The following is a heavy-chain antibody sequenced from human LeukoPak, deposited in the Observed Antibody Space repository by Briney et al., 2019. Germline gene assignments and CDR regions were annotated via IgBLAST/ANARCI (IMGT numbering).Heavy chain of an antibody. D-gene: IGHD2-2*01. CDR1: GYTFTSYD. CDR2: KNPNSGNT. V-gene: IGHV1-8*01. CDR3: ARIPVPAAGGTYYYYYMDV. Sequence: ASVKVSCKASGYTFTSYDINWVRQATGQGLEWMGWKNPNSGNTGYAQKFQGRVTMTTDASTNTAYMELRSLRSDDTAVYYCARIPVPAAGGTYYYYYMDVWGKGTTVTVSS. J-gene: IGHJ6*03.